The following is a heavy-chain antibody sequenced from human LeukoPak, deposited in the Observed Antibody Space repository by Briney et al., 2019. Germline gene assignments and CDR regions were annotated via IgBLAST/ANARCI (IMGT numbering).Heavy chain of an antibody. D-gene: IGHD3-16*01. CDR1: GGSTSGYY. V-gene: IGHV4-59*01. CDR3: VREAQGGGYFDL. CDR2: VHYNRGT. J-gene: IGHJ2*01. Sequence: SETLSLTCTVSGGSTSGYYWYWVRQPPGEGLEWIGYVHYNRGTKYDASLQSRVTMSLDTSKNHFSLKLDSVTAEDTAVYHCVREAQGGGYFDLWGRGTRVTVSS.